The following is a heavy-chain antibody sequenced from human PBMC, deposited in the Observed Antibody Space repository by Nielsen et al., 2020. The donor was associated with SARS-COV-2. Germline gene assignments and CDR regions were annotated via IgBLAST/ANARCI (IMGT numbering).Heavy chain of an antibody. CDR3: ARDTRLLWFGELSH. Sequence: GESLKISCAASGFTFSSYAMSWVRQAPGKGLEWVSAISGSGGSTYYADSVKGRFTISRDNAKNTLYLQMNSLRAEDTAVYYCARDTRLLWFGELSHWGQGTLVTVSS. D-gene: IGHD3-10*01. J-gene: IGHJ4*02. CDR2: ISGSGGST. V-gene: IGHV3-23*01. CDR1: GFTFSSYA.